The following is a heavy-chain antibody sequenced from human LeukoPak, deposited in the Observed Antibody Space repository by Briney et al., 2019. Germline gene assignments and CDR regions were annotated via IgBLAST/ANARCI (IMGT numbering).Heavy chain of an antibody. J-gene: IGHJ4*02. CDR2: ISGSASTT. CDR3: AKTQGYFDY. V-gene: IGHV3-23*01. CDR1: GFTVSSNY. Sequence: GGSLRLSCAASGFTVSSNYMSWVRQAPGKGLEWVSGISGSASTTYDADSVKGRFTVSRDNSKNTLYLQMNSLRAEDTAVYFCAKTQGYFDYWGQGTLVTVSS.